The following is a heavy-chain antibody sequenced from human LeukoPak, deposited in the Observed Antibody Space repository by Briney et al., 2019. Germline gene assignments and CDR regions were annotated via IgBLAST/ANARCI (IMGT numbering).Heavy chain of an antibody. CDR2: INPNSGGT. V-gene: IGHV1-2*02. CDR3: ARDNYPPYYGSGSSSADNWFDP. Sequence: ASVKVSCKASGYTFTGYYMHWVRQAPGQGLEWMGWINPNSGGTNYAQKFQGRVTMTRDTSISTAYMELSRLRSDDTAVYYCARDNYPPYYGSGSSSADNWFDPWGQGTLVTVSS. D-gene: IGHD3-10*01. CDR1: GYTFTGYY. J-gene: IGHJ5*02.